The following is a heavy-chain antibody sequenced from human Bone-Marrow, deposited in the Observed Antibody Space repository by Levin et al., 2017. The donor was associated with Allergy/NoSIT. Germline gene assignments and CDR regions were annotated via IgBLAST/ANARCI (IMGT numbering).Heavy chain of an antibody. CDR3: ARARGDIVVVDNWFDP. J-gene: IGHJ5*02. D-gene: IGHD2-2*01. V-gene: IGHV4-59*01. Sequence: SETLSLTCTVSGGSISSYYWSWIRQPPGKGLEWIGYIYYSGSTNYNPSLKSRVTISVDTSKNQFSLKLSSVTAADTAVYYCARARGDIVVVDNWFDPWGQGTLVTVSS. CDR2: IYYSGST. CDR1: GGSISSYY.